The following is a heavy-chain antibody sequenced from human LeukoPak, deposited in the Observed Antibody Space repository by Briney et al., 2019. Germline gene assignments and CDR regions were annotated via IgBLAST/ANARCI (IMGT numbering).Heavy chain of an antibody. D-gene: IGHD3-22*01. Sequence: RPSETLSLTCTVSGGSISSSSYYWGWIRQPPGKGLEWIGSIYYSGSTNYNPSLKSRVTISVDTSKNQFSLKLSSVTAADTAVYYCARVLFYSSGYYGSHAFDIWGQGTMVTVSS. CDR2: IYYSGST. CDR3: ARVLFYSSGYYGSHAFDI. CDR1: GGSISSSSYY. V-gene: IGHV4-39*07. J-gene: IGHJ3*02.